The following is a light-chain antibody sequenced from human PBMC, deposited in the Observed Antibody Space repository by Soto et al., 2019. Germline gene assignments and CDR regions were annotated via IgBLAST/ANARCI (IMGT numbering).Light chain of an antibody. CDR1: SSDVGRYNY. Sequence: QSALTQPASVSGSPGQSIIISCTGTSSDVGRYNYVSWYQQHPGKAPKLIIYVVNNRPSEISNPFSGSKSSNTASLTISGLQAEDEDDYYSTSFTSSATYVFGTGTKLTVL. J-gene: IGLJ1*01. V-gene: IGLV2-14*01. CDR2: VVN. CDR3: TSFTSSATYV.